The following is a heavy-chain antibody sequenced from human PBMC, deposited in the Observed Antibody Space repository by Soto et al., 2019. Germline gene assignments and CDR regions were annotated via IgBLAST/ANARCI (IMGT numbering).Heavy chain of an antibody. CDR3: ARRVYCSSTSCPNFDY. J-gene: IGHJ4*02. D-gene: IGHD2-2*01. CDR2: ISAYNGNT. V-gene: IGHV1-18*01. Sequence: GASVKVSCKASGYTFTSYGISWVRQAPGQGLEWMGWISAYNGNTNYAQKLQGRVTMTTDTSTSTAYMELRSLRSDDTAVYYCARRVYCSSTSCPNFDYWGQGTLVTVSS. CDR1: GYTFTSYG.